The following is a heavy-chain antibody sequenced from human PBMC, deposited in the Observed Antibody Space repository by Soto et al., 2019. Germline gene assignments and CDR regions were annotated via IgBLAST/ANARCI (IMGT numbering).Heavy chain of an antibody. CDR3: ARDKITGRFDY. J-gene: IGHJ4*02. CDR1: GGSISSYF. V-gene: IGHV4-59*12. CDR2: INHSGTT. Sequence: SETLSLTCTVSGGSISSYFWTWIRQPPGTGLEWIGYINHSGTTNYNPSLESRVTISVDTSKNQFSLKLTSVTAADTAVYYCARDKITGRFDYWGQGTLVTVSS. D-gene: IGHD2-8*02.